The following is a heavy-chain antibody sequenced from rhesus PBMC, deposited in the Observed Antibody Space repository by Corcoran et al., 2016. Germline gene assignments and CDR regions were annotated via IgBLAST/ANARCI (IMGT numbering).Heavy chain of an antibody. Sequence: EVQLVQSGAEVKRPGESLKISCKTSGYSFTSYWISWVRQMPGKGLEWMGAIDPSDSDTRYSPFFQGQVTISADKSISTAYLQWSSLKASDTATYYCAKESIAAAAYYYGLDSWGQGVVVTVSS. CDR3: AKESIAAAAYYYGLDS. CDR2: IDPSDSDT. J-gene: IGHJ6*01. D-gene: IGHD6-25*01. CDR1: GYSFTSYW. V-gene: IGHV5-2*01.